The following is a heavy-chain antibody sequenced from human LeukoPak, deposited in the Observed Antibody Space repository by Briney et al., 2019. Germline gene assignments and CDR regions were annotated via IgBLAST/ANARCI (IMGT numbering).Heavy chain of an antibody. D-gene: IGHD3-3*01. V-gene: IGHV3-7*04. J-gene: IGHJ4*02. CDR2: IKQDGSEK. Sequence: GGSLRLSCAASGFTFSSYWMSWVRQAPGKGLEWVANIKQDGSEKYYVDSVKGRFTISSDNAKNSLHLQMNSLRAEDTAVYYCARGAYYDFWSGLDYWGQGTLVTVSS. CDR3: ARGAYYDFWSGLDY. CDR1: GFTFSSYW.